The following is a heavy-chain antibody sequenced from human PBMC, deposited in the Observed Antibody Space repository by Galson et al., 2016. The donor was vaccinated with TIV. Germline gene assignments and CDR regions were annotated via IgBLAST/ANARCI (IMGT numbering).Heavy chain of an antibody. CDR2: IIPILGPT. Sequence: QSGAEVKKSGESLKISCKVSGGSFSTYAINWVRQAPGQGPEWMGRIIPILGPTKYAQRFQGRVSITADKSTNTAYMDLSSLRSDDTAVYYCARDNQATFGYDDAFDIWGQGTLVTVSS. CDR3: ARDNQATFGYDDAFDI. V-gene: IGHV1-69*06. J-gene: IGHJ3*02. D-gene: IGHD5-12*01. CDR1: GGSFSTYA.